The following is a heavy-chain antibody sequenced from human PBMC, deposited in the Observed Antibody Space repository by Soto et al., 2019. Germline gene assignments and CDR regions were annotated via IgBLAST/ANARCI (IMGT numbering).Heavy chain of an antibody. J-gene: IGHJ5*02. Sequence: GASVKVSCKASGGTFSSYAISWVRQAPGQGLEWMGGIIPIFGTANYAQKFQGRVTITADESTSTAYMELSSLRSEDTAVYYCARGAGYCSSTSCYGRRRTLYSWAQGTLVTVSS. CDR1: GGTFSSYA. CDR2: IIPIFGTA. V-gene: IGHV1-69*13. D-gene: IGHD2-2*01. CDR3: ARGAGYCSSTSCYGRRRTLYS.